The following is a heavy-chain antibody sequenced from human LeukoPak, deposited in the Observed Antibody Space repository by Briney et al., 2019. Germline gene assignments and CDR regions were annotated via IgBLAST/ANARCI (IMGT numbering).Heavy chain of an antibody. D-gene: IGHD2-8*01. CDR3: AGSLGYCTSNVCYLKY. J-gene: IGHJ4*02. CDR1: GYTFTSYY. Sequence: WASVKVSCKASGYTFTSYYMHWVRQAPGEGLEWIGIINPTGGSTSYAQKFQGRVTITTDTYTNTVYMELRSLRSDDTAVYYCAGSLGYCTSNVCYLKYWGQGTLVTVSS. CDR2: INPTGGST. V-gene: IGHV1-46*01.